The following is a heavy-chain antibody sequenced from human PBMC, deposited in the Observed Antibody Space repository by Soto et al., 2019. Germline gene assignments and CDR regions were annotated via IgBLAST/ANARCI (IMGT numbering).Heavy chain of an antibody. CDR3: ARDLVVVVAAHYYYYYYGMDV. CDR2: INPSGGST. Sequence: ASVKVSCKASGYTFTIYYMHLVRQAPGQGLEWMGIINPSGGSTSYAQKFQGRVTMTRDTSTSTVYMELSSLRSEDTAVYYCARDLVVVVAAHYYYYYYGMDVWGQGTTVTVSS. V-gene: IGHV1-46*01. J-gene: IGHJ6*02. CDR1: GYTFTIYY. D-gene: IGHD2-15*01.